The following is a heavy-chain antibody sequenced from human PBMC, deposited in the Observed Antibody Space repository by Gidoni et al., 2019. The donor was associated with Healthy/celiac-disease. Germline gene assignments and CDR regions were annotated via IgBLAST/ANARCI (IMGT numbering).Heavy chain of an antibody. V-gene: IGHV2-5*02. CDR1: GFSLSTSGVG. CDR2: IYWDDDK. D-gene: IGHD6-19*01. J-gene: IGHJ3*02. CDR3: AHRGLSSGWFPPSLHDAFDI. Sequence: QITLKESGPTLVKPTQTLTLTCTFSGFSLSTSGVGVDWIRQPPGKALEWLALIYWDDDKRYSPSLKSRLTITKDTSKNQVVLTMTNMDPVDTATYYCAHRGLSSGWFPPSLHDAFDIWGQGTMVTVSS.